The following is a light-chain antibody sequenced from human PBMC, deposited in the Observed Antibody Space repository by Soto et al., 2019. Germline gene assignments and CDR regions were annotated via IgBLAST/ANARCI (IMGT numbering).Light chain of an antibody. CDR1: QSVSSN. CDR2: EAS. V-gene: IGKV3-15*01. CDR3: QRHNLRRAT. Sequence: EIVLTQSPATLSVSPGERATLSCRASQSVSSNLAWYQQKPGQAPRLLIYEASTRATGVPARFSGSGSGTEFTLTISRLQSEDVAVYYCQRHNLRRATFGQGTKVDNK. J-gene: IGKJ1*01.